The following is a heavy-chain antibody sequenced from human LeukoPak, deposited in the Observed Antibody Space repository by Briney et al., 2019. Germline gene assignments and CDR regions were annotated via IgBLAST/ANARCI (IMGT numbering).Heavy chain of an antibody. V-gene: IGHV1-69*13. CDR2: IIPILGTA. CDR3: ATSPTSDSPGY. CDR1: GGTFSSYA. J-gene: IGHJ4*02. Sequence: ASAKVSCKASGGTFSSYAISWVRQAPGQGLEWMGGIIPILGTANYAQKFQGRVTITADESTSTAYMELSSLRSEDTAMYYCATSPTSDSPGYWGQGTLVTVSS. D-gene: IGHD2-21*02.